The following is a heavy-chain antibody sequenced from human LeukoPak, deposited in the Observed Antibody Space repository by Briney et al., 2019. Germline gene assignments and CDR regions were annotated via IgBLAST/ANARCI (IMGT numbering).Heavy chain of an antibody. CDR3: ARGRSITLLRGVAMSDGFDI. D-gene: IGHD3-10*01. CDR2: ITSSSSYI. J-gene: IGHJ3*02. V-gene: IGHV3-21*01. Sequence: GDSLRLSCAASGFTFGRYSMNWVRQAPGKGLEWVSSITSSSSYIYYADSVKGRFTISRDNVKNSLYLQMNGLRAEDTAVYYCARGRSITLLRGVAMSDGFDIWGQGTVVAVSS. CDR1: GFTFGRYS.